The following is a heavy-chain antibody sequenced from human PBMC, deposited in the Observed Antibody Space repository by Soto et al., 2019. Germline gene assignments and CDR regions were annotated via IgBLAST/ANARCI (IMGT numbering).Heavy chain of an antibody. J-gene: IGHJ6*02. D-gene: IGHD5-18*01. CDR3: ARAGGYSYGWGATGSSHCGMDA. CDR1: GGSISSGDYY. CDR2: IYYSGST. Sequence: TLSLTCTVSGGSISSGDYYWSWIRQPPGQGLEWIGYIYYSGSTYYNPSLKSRVTISVDTSKNQFSLKLSSVTAADTAVYYCARAGGYSYGWGATGSSHCGMDAWGLEDTV. V-gene: IGHV4-30-4*01.